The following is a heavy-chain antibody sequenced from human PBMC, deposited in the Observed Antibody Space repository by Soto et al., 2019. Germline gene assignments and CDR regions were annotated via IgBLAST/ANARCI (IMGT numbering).Heavy chain of an antibody. D-gene: IGHD2-15*01. CDR1: GYSFTSYG. J-gene: IGHJ4*02. Sequence: ASVKVSCKASGYSFTSYGISWVRQAPGQGPEWMGWISGYNGNTNYAQKFQGRVTMTTDTSTSTAYMELRSLRSDDTAVYYCARDGRGYCSGGSCSAVYWGQGTLVTVSS. V-gene: IGHV1-18*04. CDR3: ARDGRGYCSGGSCSAVY. CDR2: ISGYNGNT.